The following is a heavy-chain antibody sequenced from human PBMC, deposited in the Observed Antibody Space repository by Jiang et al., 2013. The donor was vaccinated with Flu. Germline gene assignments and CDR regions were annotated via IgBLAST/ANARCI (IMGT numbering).Heavy chain of an antibody. V-gene: IGHV5-51*01. J-gene: IGHJ6*02. CDR1: YW. CDR3: ARLVDYYYGMDV. Sequence: YWIGWVRQMPGKGLEWMGIINPGDSDIRYSPSFQGHVTISADKSISTAYLQWSSLKASDTAMYYCARLVDYYYGMDVWGQGTTVTVSS. CDR2: INPGDSDI.